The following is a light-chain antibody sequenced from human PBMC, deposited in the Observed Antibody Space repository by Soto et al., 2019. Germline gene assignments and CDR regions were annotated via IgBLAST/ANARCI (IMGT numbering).Light chain of an antibody. CDR3: LQQSSYPPLT. J-gene: IGKJ4*01. CDR1: QGMRND. V-gene: IGKV1-17*01. Sequence: DIQVTQSPSSLSASVEDRVTITCRASQGMRNDLGWYQQKPGKAPKRLIYAASSLQSGVPSRFSVSGSGTEFTLTVSSLQPEDFATSYGLQQSSYPPLTFGGGTKVEIK. CDR2: AAS.